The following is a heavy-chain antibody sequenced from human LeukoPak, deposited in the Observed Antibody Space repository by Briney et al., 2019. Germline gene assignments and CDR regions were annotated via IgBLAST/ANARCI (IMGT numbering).Heavy chain of an antibody. J-gene: IGHJ4*02. CDR2: INPNSGGT. Sequence: ASVKVSCKASGYTFTGYYMHWVRQAPGQGLEWMGWINPNSGGTNYAQKFQGRVTMTRDTSISTAYMELSRLRSDDTAVYCCARDYGATTYYFDYWGQGTLVTVSS. V-gene: IGHV1-2*02. CDR1: GYTFTGYY. CDR3: ARDYGATTYYFDY. D-gene: IGHD1-26*01.